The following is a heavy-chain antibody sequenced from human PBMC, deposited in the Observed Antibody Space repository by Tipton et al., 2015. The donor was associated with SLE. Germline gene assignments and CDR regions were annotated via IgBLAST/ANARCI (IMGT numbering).Heavy chain of an antibody. Sequence: LRLSCTVSGGSIRSSNHYWGWIRQPPGKGLVGIGSIYYSGSTYYNPSLKSRVTMSLDTSKNQFSLKLNSVTAADTAVYYCARQRGYNYGLYNWFDPWGQGTLVTVSS. D-gene: IGHD3/OR15-3a*01. CDR2: IYYSGST. J-gene: IGHJ5*02. V-gene: IGHV4-39*07. CDR3: ARQRGYNYGLYNWFDP. CDR1: GGSIRSSNHY.